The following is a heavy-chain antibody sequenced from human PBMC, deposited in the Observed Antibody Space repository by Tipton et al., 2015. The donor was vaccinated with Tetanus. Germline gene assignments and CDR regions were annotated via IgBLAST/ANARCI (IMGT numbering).Heavy chain of an antibody. CDR2: INSDGSST. Sequence: SLRLSCAASEFSFSSYWMHWVRQVPGRGLVWVSRINSDGSSTDYADSVKGRFTISRDNGKNTLYLQMDSLRAEDTAVYYCARDSSYGGTLISDYWGQGTQVTVSS. D-gene: IGHD4-23*01. CDR1: EFSFSSYW. CDR3: ARDSSYGGTLISDY. V-gene: IGHV3-74*01. J-gene: IGHJ4*02.